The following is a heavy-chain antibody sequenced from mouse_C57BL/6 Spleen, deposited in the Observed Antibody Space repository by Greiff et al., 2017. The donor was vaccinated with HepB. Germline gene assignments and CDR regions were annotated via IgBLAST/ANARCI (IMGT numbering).Heavy chain of an antibody. CDR3: AREGGTGTLGY. D-gene: IGHD4-1*01. J-gene: IGHJ2*01. Sequence: EVKLVESEGGLVQPGSSMKLSCTASGFTFSDYYMAWVRQVPEKGLEWVANINYDGSSTYYLDSLKSRFIISRDNAKNILYLQMSSLKSEDTATYYCAREGGTGTLGYWGQGTTLTVSS. CDR2: INYDGSST. CDR1: GFTFSDYY. V-gene: IGHV5-16*01.